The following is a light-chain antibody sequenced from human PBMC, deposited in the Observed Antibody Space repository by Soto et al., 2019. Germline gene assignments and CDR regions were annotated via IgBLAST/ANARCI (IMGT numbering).Light chain of an antibody. J-gene: IGKJ4*01. CDR2: GAS. V-gene: IGKV3-15*01. CDR3: QQYNIWPPLT. Sequence: EIVMTQSPATLSVSPGERATLSCRASQSVSSSLAWYQQKPGQAPRLLIYGASTRATGIPARFSGSGSGTEFTLTISSLQSEDFAVYFCQQYNIWPPLTFGGGTKVDIK. CDR1: QSVSSS.